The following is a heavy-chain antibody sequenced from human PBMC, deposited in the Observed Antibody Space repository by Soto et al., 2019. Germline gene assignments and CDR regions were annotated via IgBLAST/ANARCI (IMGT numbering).Heavy chain of an antibody. D-gene: IGHD5-12*01. J-gene: IGHJ6*02. CDR3: ARGEMATITPYYYYYYGMDV. CDR1: GFTFSSYG. Sequence: PGGSLRLSCAASGFTFSSYGMHWVRQAPGKGLEWVAVIWYDGSNKYYADSVKGRFTISRDNSKNTLYLQMNSLRAEDTAVYYCARGEMATITPYYYYYYGMDVWGQGTTVTVSS. V-gene: IGHV3-33*08. CDR2: IWYDGSNK.